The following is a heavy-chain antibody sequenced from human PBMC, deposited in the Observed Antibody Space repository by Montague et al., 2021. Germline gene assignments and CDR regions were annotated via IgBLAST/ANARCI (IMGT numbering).Heavy chain of an antibody. CDR2: VYYRGST. Sequence: SETLSLTCAVSGGSTTTSNYYWGWIRQPLGKGLEWIGSVYYRGSTYYNPSLESRVTIFIDTSKKKFSLKLTSVTAADTAVYFCARQTVVSPHFDYWGQGTRATVSS. V-gene: IGHV4-39*01. D-gene: IGHD4-23*01. CDR3: ARQTVVSPHFDY. CDR1: GGSTTTSNYY. J-gene: IGHJ4*02.